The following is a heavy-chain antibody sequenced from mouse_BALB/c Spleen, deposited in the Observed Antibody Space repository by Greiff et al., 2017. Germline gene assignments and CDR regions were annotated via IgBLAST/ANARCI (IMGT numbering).Heavy chain of an antibody. V-gene: IGHV5-15*02. CDR2: ISNLAYSI. Sequence: EVQLVESGGGLVQPGGSRKLSCAASGFTFSDYGMAWVRQAPGKGPEWVAFISNLAYSIYYADTVTGRFTISRENAKNTLYLEMSSLRSEDTAMYYCARDRWDEGYAMDYWGQGTSVTVSS. CDR3: ARDRWDEGYAMDY. J-gene: IGHJ4*01. CDR1: GFTFSDYG. D-gene: IGHD4-1*01.